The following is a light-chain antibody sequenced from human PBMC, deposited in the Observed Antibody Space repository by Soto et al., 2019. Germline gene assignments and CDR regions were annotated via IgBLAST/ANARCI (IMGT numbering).Light chain of an antibody. CDR3: QQYGSSGT. V-gene: IGKV3-20*01. Sequence: EIVLTHAPCTLSLSPVERATLSCRASQSVTSSYLAWYQQKPGQAPRLLIYGASNRATGIPDRFSGSGSGTDFTLTISRLEPEDFAVYYCQQYGSSGTFGQGTKVDIK. CDR1: QSVTSSY. CDR2: GAS. J-gene: IGKJ1*01.